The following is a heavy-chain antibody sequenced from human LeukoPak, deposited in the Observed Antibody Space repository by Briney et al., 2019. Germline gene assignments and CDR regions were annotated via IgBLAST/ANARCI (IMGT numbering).Heavy chain of an antibody. Sequence: AGGSLRLSCAASEFSVGSNYMTWVRQAPGKGLEWVSLIYSGGSTYYADSVKGRLTISRDNAKNLLYLHMSSLRAEDTAVYYCSRYSPNFDLWGQGTLVTVSS. D-gene: IGHD2-15*01. V-gene: IGHV3-66*01. CDR3: SRYSPNFDL. CDR2: IYSGGST. CDR1: EFSVGSNY. J-gene: IGHJ4*02.